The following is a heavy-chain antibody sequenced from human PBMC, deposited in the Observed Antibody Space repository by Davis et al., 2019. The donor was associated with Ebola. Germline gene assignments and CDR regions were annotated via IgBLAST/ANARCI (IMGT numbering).Heavy chain of an antibody. CDR1: GFTFSKYA. V-gene: IGHV3-21*05. J-gene: IGHJ6*02. D-gene: IGHD2-15*01. Sequence: GGSLRLSCAASGFTFSKYAMNWVRQAPGKGLEWVSYISTSSGLIYYADSVKGRFTISRDNAKHSLYLQMNSLRAEDTAVYYCARCSGGTSWDYYYGMDVWGQGTTVTVSS. CDR2: ISTSSGLI. CDR3: ARCSGGTSWDYYYGMDV.